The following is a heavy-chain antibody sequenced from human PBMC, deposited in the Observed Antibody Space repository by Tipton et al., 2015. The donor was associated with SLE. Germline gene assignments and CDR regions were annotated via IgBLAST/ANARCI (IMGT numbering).Heavy chain of an antibody. V-gene: IGHV4-34*01. CDR2: INHSGGT. CDR1: GGSFSGYY. D-gene: IGHD2-2*01. Sequence: TLSLTCAVYGGSFSGYYWSWIRQPPGKGLEWIGQINHSGGTKYIPSLKSRVTISVDTSKNQFSLKLRSVTAADTAVYYCARPDLYCTTTRCYGDHYMDVWGKGTAVTVTS. CDR3: ARPDLYCTTTRCYGDHYMDV. J-gene: IGHJ6*03.